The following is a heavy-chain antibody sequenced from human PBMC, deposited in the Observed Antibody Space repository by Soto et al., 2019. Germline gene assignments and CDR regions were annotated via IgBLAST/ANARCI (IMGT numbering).Heavy chain of an antibody. CDR3: AKDMSSIAARAFDY. D-gene: IGHD6-6*01. CDR1: GFTFSSYG. V-gene: IGHV3-30*18. CDR2: ISYDGSNK. J-gene: IGHJ4*02. Sequence: QVQLVESGGGVVQPGRSLRLSCAASGFTFSSYGMHWVRQAPGEGLEWVAVISYDGSNKYYADSVKGRFTISRDNSKNTLYLQMNSLRAEDTAVYYCAKDMSSIAARAFDYWGQGTLVTVSS.